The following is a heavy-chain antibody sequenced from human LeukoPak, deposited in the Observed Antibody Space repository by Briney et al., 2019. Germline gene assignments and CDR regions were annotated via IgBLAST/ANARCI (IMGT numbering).Heavy chain of an antibody. D-gene: IGHD5-24*01. J-gene: IGHJ4*02. Sequence: GGSLRLSCAASGFAFSSYGMHWVRQAPGKGLEWVAFIRYDGSNKYYADSVKGRFTISRDNSKSTLYLQMNSLRAEDTAVYYCAKEDGYKLGYFDYWGQGTLVTVSS. CDR3: AKEDGYKLGYFDY. V-gene: IGHV3-30*02. CDR1: GFAFSSYG. CDR2: IRYDGSNK.